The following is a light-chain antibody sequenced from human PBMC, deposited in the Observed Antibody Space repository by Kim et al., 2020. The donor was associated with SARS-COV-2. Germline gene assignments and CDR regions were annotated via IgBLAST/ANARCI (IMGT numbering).Light chain of an antibody. V-gene: IGKV3-15*01. CDR1: QNVGSN. Sequence: IVMPQSPATLSVSPGERATLSCRASQNVGSNLAWYQQKPGQAPRLLIYGASTRATGIPARSSGSGSGTEFTLTISSLQSEDFAVYYCQQYNEWPLTFGGGTKLEI. J-gene: IGKJ4*01. CDR3: QQYNEWPLT. CDR2: GAS.